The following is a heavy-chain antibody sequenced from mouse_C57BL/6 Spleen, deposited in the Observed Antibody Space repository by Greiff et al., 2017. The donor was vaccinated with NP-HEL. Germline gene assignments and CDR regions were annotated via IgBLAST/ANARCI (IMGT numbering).Heavy chain of an antibody. V-gene: IGHV1-50*01. CDR3: ARGYDLWYFDV. CDR2: IDPSDSYT. CDR1: GYTFTSYW. D-gene: IGHD2-3*01. Sequence: VQLQQPGAELVKPGASVKLSCTASGYTFTSYWMQWVKQRPGQGLEWIGEIDPSDSYTNYNQKFKGKATLTVATSSSTAYMQLSSLTSEDSAVYYCARGYDLWYFDVWGTGTTVTVSS. J-gene: IGHJ1*03.